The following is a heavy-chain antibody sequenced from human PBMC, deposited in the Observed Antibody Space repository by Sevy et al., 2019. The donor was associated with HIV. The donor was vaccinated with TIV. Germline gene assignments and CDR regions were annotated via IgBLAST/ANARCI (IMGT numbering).Heavy chain of an antibody. CDR1: GDSISSYY. CDR2: IYTSGRT. CDR3: TRGEVHLWPSGFDY. J-gene: IGHJ4*02. V-gene: IGHV4-4*07. D-gene: IGHD5-18*01. Sequence: SETLSLTCTVSGDSISSYYWSWIRQPAGKGLEWIGRIYTSGRTNYNPSLKSRVTMSVDTSTNQFSLRLRSVTAADTAVYFSTRGEVHLWPSGFDYWGQGTLVTVSS.